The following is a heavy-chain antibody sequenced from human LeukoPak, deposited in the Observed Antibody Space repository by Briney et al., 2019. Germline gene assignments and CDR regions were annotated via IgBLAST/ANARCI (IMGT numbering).Heavy chain of an antibody. CDR1: GGSISSYY. J-gene: IGHJ5*02. CDR2: IYYSGST. D-gene: IGHD1-26*01. CDR3: ARGSYQGWFDP. Sequence: PSEALSLTCTVSGGSISSYYWSWIRQPPGKGLEWIGYIYYSGSTNYNPSLKSRVTISVDTSKNQFSLKLSSVTAADTAVYYCARGSYQGWFDPWGQGTLVTVSS. V-gene: IGHV4-59*08.